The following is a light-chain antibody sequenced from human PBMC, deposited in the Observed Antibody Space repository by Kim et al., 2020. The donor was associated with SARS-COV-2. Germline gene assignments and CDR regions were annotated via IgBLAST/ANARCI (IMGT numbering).Light chain of an antibody. CDR1: HDVSNY. Sequence: ASIGDRVTSTCQASHDVSNYLNWYQKQSGKAPKVLIHDVSDLETGVPSRFSGSGFGTEFTLTISRLQPEDIGTYICQQYDKLPLTFGGGTKVDIK. V-gene: IGKV1-33*01. J-gene: IGKJ4*01. CDR2: DVS. CDR3: QQYDKLPLT.